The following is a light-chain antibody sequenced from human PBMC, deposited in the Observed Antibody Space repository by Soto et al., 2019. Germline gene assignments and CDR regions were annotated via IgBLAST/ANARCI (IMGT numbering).Light chain of an antibody. CDR1: QSISSW. V-gene: IGKV1-5*03. CDR3: QQDKTYPGT. Sequence: DIQMTQSPSTLSASVGDRVTITCRASQSISSWLAWYQQKPGKAPKVLIYKASSLEGGVPSRFSGSGSGTEFTLTISSLQPDDFATYYCQQDKTYPGTFGQGTKVEIK. J-gene: IGKJ1*01. CDR2: KAS.